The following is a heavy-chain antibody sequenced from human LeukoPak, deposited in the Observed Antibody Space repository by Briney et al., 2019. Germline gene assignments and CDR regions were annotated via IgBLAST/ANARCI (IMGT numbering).Heavy chain of an antibody. CDR3: ARSGYSYGYYYYYYMDV. Sequence: GASVKVSCKASGGTFSSYAISWVRQAPGQGLEWMGGIIPIFGTANYAQKFQARVTITTDESTSTAYMELSSLRCEDTAVYYCARSGYSYGYYYYYYMDVWGKGTTVTVSS. V-gene: IGHV1-69*05. D-gene: IGHD5-18*01. CDR1: GGTFSSYA. J-gene: IGHJ6*03. CDR2: IIPIFGTA.